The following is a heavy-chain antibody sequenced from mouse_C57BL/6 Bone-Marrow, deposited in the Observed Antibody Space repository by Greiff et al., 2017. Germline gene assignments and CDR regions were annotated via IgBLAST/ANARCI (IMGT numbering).Heavy chain of an antibody. CDR3: ARSDYGNWGFAY. CDR1: GYTFTSYW. D-gene: IGHD2-1*01. CDR2: INPSSGYT. V-gene: IGHV1-7*01. Sequence: VQLQQSGAELAKPGASVKLSCKASGYTFTSYWMHWVKQRPGQGLDWIGYINPSSGYTKYNQKFKDKATLTAVKSSSTAYMQRSSLTYEDSAVYYCARSDYGNWGFAYWGQGTLVTVAA. J-gene: IGHJ3*01.